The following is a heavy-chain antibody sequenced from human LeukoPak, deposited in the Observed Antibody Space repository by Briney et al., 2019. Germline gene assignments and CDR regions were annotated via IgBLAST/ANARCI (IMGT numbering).Heavy chain of an antibody. CDR1: GFAFSSNA. V-gene: IGHV3-23*01. D-gene: IGHD1-1*01. CDR3: AKCNLDNCREGFHI. J-gene: IGHJ3*02. CDR2: ISVSSTT. Sequence: AGGSLRLSCAAAGFAFSSNALSWVRQAPGEGLDCVSSISVSSTTYYLDSVKGRFTISRDNSNNALFLQMNSLRAEDTALYYCAKCNLDNCREGFHIWGQGTMVTVSS.